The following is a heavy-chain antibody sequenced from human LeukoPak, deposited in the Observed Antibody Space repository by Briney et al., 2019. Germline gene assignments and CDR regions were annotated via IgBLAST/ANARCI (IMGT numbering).Heavy chain of an antibody. J-gene: IGHJ6*02. CDR1: GFTFSSYS. D-gene: IGHD2-15*01. CDR3: ARDRYCSGGSCYSDYYYYYGMDV. CDR2: ISSSSSTI. V-gene: IGHV3-48*04. Sequence: GGSLRLSCAASGFTFSSYSMNWVRQAPGKGLEWVSYISSSSSTIYYADSVKGRFTISRDNAKNSLYLQMSSLRAEDTAVYYCARDRYCSGGSCYSDYYYYYGMDVWGQGTTVTVSS.